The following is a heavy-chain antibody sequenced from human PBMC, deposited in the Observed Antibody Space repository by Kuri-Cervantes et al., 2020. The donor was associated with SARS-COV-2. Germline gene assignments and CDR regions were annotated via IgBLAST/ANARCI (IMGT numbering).Heavy chain of an antibody. CDR1: GFTFADYW. CDR2: IKYDESEK. Sequence: GGSLRLSCSVSGFTFADYWMAWVRQAPGGGLETVANIKYDESEKHHLDSVKGRFIISRDNAENSLFLQMNSLRVEDTAMYYCVRKPAAEFDFWGLGTLVTVSS. V-gene: IGHV3-7*03. D-gene: IGHD6-13*01. CDR3: VRKPAAEFDF. J-gene: IGHJ4*02.